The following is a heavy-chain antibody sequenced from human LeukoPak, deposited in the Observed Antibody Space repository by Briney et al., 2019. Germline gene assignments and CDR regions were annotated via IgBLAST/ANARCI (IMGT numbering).Heavy chain of an antibody. Sequence: GGSLRLSCAASGFTFSSYSMNWVRQAPGKGLEWVSSISSSSYIYYADSVKGRFTISRDNAKNSLYLQMNSLRAEDTAVYYCARSWELLTAEFFDYWGQGTLVTVSS. J-gene: IGHJ4*02. D-gene: IGHD1-26*01. CDR2: ISSSSYI. V-gene: IGHV3-21*01. CDR1: GFTFSSYS. CDR3: ARSWELLTAEFFDY.